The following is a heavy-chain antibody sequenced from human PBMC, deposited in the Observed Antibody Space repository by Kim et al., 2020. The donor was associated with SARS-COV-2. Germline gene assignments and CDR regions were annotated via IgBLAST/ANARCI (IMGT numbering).Heavy chain of an antibody. V-gene: IGHV3-21*05. CDR1: GFALSSYS. CDR2: ISPDDI. Sequence: GGSLRLSCVASGFALSSYSMNWVRQAPGKGLEWLSYISPDDIYYADAVKGRFTISSDNANNALYLQMNSLRDGDTAVYFCAGDFDWALDLWGQGTLVTVSS. D-gene: IGHD3-9*01. CDR3: AGDFDWALDL. J-gene: IGHJ5*02.